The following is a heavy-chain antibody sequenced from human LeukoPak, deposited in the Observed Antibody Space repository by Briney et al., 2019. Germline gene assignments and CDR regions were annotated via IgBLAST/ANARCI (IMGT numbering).Heavy chain of an antibody. D-gene: IGHD3-10*01. CDR3: ARDLRGQGSGSYLYYYGMDV. J-gene: IGHJ6*04. V-gene: IGHV3-21*01. Sequence: GGSLRLSCAASGFTFSSYSMNWVRQAPGKGLEWVSSISSSSSHIYYADSVKGRFTISRDNAKNSLYLQMNSLRAEDTAVYYCARDLRGQGSGSYLYYYGMDVWGKRTTVTVSS. CDR1: GFTFSSYS. CDR2: ISSSSSHI.